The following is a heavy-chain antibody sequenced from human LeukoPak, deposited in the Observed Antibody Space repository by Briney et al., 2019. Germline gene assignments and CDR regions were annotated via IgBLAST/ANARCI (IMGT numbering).Heavy chain of an antibody. Sequence: KPSETLSLTCTVSGGSISSSSYYWGWIRQPPGKGLEWIGSIYYSGSTYYNPSLKSRVTISVDTSKNQFSLKLSSVTAADTAVYYCARDVGGATRGDAFDIWGQGTMVTVSS. D-gene: IGHD5-12*01. CDR1: GGSISSSSYY. J-gene: IGHJ3*02. V-gene: IGHV4-39*07. CDR2: IYYSGST. CDR3: ARDVGGATRGDAFDI.